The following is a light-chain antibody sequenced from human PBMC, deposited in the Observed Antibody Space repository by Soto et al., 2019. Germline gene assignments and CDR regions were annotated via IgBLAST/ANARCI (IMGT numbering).Light chain of an antibody. Sequence: QAVVTQEPSLTVSPGGTVTLTCASSTGAVTSGYYPNWFQQKPGQAPRALIYSTSNKRSWTPARFSGSLLGGKAALTLSGVQPEDEAEYYCLLYYGGALWVFGGGTKLTVL. CDR2: STS. CDR1: TGAVTSGYY. J-gene: IGLJ3*02. V-gene: IGLV7-43*01. CDR3: LLYYGGALWV.